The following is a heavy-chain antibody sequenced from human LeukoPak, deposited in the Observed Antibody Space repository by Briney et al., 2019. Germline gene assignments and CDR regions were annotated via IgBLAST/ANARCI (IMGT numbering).Heavy chain of an antibody. CDR2: ISGSGGSA. Sequence: GGSLRLSCAASGFAFSIYAMSWVRQAPGKGLEWVSAISGSGGSAYYADSVEGRFTISRDNSKNTLYLQMNSLRAEDTAVYYCAKDPSIAARGYFDYWGQGTLVTVSS. J-gene: IGHJ4*02. CDR3: AKDPSIAARGYFDY. V-gene: IGHV3-23*01. CDR1: GFAFSIYA. D-gene: IGHD6-6*01.